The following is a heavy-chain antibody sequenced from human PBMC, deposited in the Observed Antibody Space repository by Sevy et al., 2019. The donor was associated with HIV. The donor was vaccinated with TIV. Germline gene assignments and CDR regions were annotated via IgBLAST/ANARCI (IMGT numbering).Heavy chain of an antibody. CDR1: GFTFSSYA. CDR3: AKESSDFWSGPGGFDY. J-gene: IGHJ4*02. Sequence: GGSLRLSCAASGFTFSSYAMSWVRQAPGKGLEWVSAISGSGGSTYYADSVKGRFTISRDNSKNTLYLQMNSLRAEDTAVYYCAKESSDFWSGPGGFDYWGQGTLVIVSS. CDR2: ISGSGGST. V-gene: IGHV3-23*01. D-gene: IGHD3-3*01.